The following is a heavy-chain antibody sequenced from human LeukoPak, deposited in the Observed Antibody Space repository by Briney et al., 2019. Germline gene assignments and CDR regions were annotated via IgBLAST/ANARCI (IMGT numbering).Heavy chain of an antibody. J-gene: IGHJ4*02. V-gene: IGHV3-30*18. Sequence: PGGSLRLSCAASGFTFSTYDMHWVRQAPGKGLEWVAIISYDGSDKYYADSVKGRFTISRDNSKNTLYLQMNSLRAEDTAVYYCAKITPPRGAIVPFDYWGQGTLVTVSS. D-gene: IGHD2/OR15-2a*01. CDR3: AKITPPRGAIVPFDY. CDR2: ISYDGSDK. CDR1: GFTFSTYD.